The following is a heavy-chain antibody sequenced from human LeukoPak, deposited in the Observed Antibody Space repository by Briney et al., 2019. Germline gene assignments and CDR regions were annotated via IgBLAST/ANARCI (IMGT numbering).Heavy chain of an antibody. J-gene: IGHJ4*02. D-gene: IGHD1-7*01. CDR1: GFTFSTYW. CDR3: ARAGNYRFDY. Sequence: GGSLRLSCAASGFTFSTYWMHWVRQAPGEGLVWVSRNSDDRIINYADSVKGRFTISRDNAKNTLYLQMNSLRAEDTAVYYCARAGNYRFDYWGQGTLVTVSS. CDR2: NSDDRII. V-gene: IGHV3-74*01.